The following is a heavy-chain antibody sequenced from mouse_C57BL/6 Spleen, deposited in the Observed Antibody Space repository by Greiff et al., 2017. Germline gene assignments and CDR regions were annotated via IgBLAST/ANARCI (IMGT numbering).Heavy chain of an antibody. D-gene: IGHD1-1*01. CDR2: INPNNGGT. V-gene: IGHV1-22*01. J-gene: IGHJ3*01. CDR1: GYTFTDYN. CDR3: ARYPYYGSSPAWFAY. Sequence: VQLQQSGPELVKPGASVKMSCKASGYTFTDYNMHWVKQSHGKSLAWIGYINPNNGGTSYNQKFKGKATLTVNKSSSTAYMELRSLTSEDSAVYYCARYPYYGSSPAWFAYWGQGTLVTVSA.